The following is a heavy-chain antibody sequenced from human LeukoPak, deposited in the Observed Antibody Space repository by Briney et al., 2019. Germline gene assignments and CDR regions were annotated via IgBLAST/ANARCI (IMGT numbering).Heavy chain of an antibody. D-gene: IGHD6-13*01. J-gene: IGHJ4*02. CDR3: ARDRGSSWYVDY. Sequence: GASVKVSCKTSGYSFTSYYIHWVRQAPGQGLEWMGWINPSSGGTEYAQKFQGKITITGDTSISTAYMELSRLRSDDPAVYYCARDRGSSWYVDYWGQGTLVTVSS. CDR1: GYSFTSYY. CDR2: INPSSGGT. V-gene: IGHV1-2*02.